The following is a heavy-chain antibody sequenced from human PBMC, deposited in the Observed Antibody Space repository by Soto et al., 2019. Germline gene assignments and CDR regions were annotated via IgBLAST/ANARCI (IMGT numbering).Heavy chain of an antibody. CDR2: IVVGSGNT. CDR3: VASVDIVATEVIGHFDY. CDR1: GFTFTSSA. Sequence: QMQLVQSGPEVKKPGTSVKVSCKASGFTFTSSAMQWVRQARGQRLEWIGWIVVGSGNTNYAQKFQERVTITRDMSTSTADMELSSLRSEDTAVYYCVASVDIVATEVIGHFDYWGQGTLVTVSS. V-gene: IGHV1-58*02. D-gene: IGHD5-12*01. J-gene: IGHJ4*02.